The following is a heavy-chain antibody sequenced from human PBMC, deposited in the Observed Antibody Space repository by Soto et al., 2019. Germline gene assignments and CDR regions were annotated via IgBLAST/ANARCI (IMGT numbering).Heavy chain of an antibody. CDR2: IYYNGNT. CDR3: ARGFGGYSWFDP. Sequence: QLQLQESGPGLVKPSETLSLTCTVSGGSISSRSYYRAWIRQPPGKGLEWIATIYYNGNTYYNPSLKSRATISVDASENRFSLKLRSVTAADTAVYYCARGFGGYSWFDPWGQGTLVTVSS. J-gene: IGHJ5*02. V-gene: IGHV4-39*02. CDR1: GGSISSRSYY. D-gene: IGHD3-22*01.